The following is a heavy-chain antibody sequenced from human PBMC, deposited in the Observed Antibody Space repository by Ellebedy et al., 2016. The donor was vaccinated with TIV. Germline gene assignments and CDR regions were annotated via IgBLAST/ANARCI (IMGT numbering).Heavy chain of an antibody. Sequence: GESLKISCAASGFTFSSYTMNWVRQAPGKGLEWVSSISGSSTYIYYADSVKGRFATSRDNAKNSLYLQMNSLRAEDTAVYYCARKVPAPTTVPPNWYFDLWGRGTLVTVSS. J-gene: IGHJ2*01. V-gene: IGHV3-21*01. CDR3: ARKVPAPTTVPPNWYFDL. CDR2: ISGSSTYI. D-gene: IGHD4-17*01. CDR1: GFTFSSYT.